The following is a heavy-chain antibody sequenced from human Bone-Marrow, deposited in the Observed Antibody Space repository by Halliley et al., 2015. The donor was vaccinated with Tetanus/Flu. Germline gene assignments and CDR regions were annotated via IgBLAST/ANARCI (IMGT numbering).Heavy chain of an antibody. CDR3: ARDAVGVTPPFDY. D-gene: IGHD1-26*01. Sequence: GLVKPSQTLSLTCAISGDLVSRNGAAWNWIRQSPSRGLEWLGRTYYRSKWYNDYAVSLRGRIIISPDTSNNLFSLHLNSVTPEDPAMYYCARDAVGVTPPFDYWGQGALVTVSS. CDR2: TYYRSKWYN. V-gene: IGHV6-1*01. J-gene: IGHJ4*02. CDR1: GDLVSRNGAA.